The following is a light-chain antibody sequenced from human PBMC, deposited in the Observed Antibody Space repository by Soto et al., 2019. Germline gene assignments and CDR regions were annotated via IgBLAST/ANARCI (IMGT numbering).Light chain of an antibody. CDR2: YAY. Sequence: EVVLTQSPVTLSLSPGERATLSGMASQRFRGLLAGYQQQPGQAPSLLIYYAYNRATGIPPRFSGSGCGTDFTLTISSLEPEDSAVDYCQQRHMWSITFGQGTRLEIK. CDR3: QQRHMWSIT. V-gene: IGKV3-11*01. J-gene: IGKJ5*01. CDR1: QRFRGL.